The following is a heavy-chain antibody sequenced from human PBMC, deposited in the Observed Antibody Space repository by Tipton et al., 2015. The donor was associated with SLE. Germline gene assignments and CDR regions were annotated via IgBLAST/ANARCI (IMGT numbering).Heavy chain of an antibody. CDR2: IWYDGSNK. CDR3: AGGLGYCSSTSCSVFDY. V-gene: IGHV3-33*08. J-gene: IGHJ4*02. D-gene: IGHD2-2*01. CDR1: GFTFSNYE. Sequence: SLRLSCAASGFTFSNYEMNWVRQAPGKGLEWVAVIWYDGSNKYYADSVKGRFTISRDNSKNTLYLQMNSLRAEDTAVYYCAGGLGYCSSTSCSVFDYWGQGTLVTVSS.